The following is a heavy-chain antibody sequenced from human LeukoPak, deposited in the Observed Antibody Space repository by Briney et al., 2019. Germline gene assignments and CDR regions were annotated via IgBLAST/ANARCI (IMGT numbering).Heavy chain of an antibody. CDR2: IKQDGSEK. J-gene: IGHJ4*02. V-gene: IGHV3-7*03. Sequence: GGSLRLSCAASGFTFSSYWMSWVRQAPGKGLEWVANIKQDGSEKYYVDSVKGRFTISRDNAKNSLYLQMNSLRAEDTAVYYCARDGRRRYYVSGSDTSDYWGQGTLVTVSS. D-gene: IGHD3-10*01. CDR3: ARDGRRRYYVSGSDTSDY. CDR1: GFTFSSYW.